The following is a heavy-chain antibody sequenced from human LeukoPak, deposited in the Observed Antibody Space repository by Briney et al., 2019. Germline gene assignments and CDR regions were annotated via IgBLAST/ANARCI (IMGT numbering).Heavy chain of an antibody. D-gene: IGHD4-17*01. CDR2: ISYDGSNK. J-gene: IGHJ2*01. Sequence: GGSLRLSCAASGFTFSSYAMHWVRQAPGKGLEWVAVISYDGSNKYYADSVKGRFTISRDNSKNTLYLQMNSLRAEDTAVYYCARETYRLTTSWYFDLWGRGTLVTVSS. CDR1: GFTFSSYA. CDR3: ARETYRLTTSWYFDL. V-gene: IGHV3-30-3*01.